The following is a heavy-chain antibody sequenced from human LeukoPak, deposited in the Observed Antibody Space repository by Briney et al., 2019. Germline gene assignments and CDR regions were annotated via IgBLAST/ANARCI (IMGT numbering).Heavy chain of an antibody. J-gene: IGHJ4*02. CDR1: GGTFSSYA. Sequence: ASVKVSCKASGGTFSSYAISWVRQAPGQGLEWMGGIIPIFGTANYAQKFQGRVTITADESTSTAYMELSSLRSEDTAVYYCARLRWLPNKVDYWGQGTLVTVSS. CDR3: ARLRWLPNKVDY. V-gene: IGHV1-69*13. CDR2: IIPIFGTA. D-gene: IGHD4-17*01.